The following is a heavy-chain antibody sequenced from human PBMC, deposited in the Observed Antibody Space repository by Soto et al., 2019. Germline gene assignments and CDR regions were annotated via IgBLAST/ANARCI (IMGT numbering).Heavy chain of an antibody. CDR1: GGTFSSYA. V-gene: IGHV1-69*01. CDR2: IIPIFGTA. D-gene: IGHD6-13*01. Sequence: QVPLVQSGAEVKKPGSSVKVSCKASGGTFSSYAITWVRQAPGQGLEWMGGIIPIFGTANYAQKFQGRVTITADESTSTAYMELSSLRSEDTAVYYCARASAIAAAGDYYYDMDGWGQGTRVTVSS. J-gene: IGHJ6*02. CDR3: ARASAIAAAGDYYYDMDG.